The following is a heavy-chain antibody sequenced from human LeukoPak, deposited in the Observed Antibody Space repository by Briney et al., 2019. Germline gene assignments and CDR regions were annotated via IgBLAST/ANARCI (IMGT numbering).Heavy chain of an antibody. Sequence: PETLSLTGTVSGGSISSYYWSWIRQPPGKGPEGIGHISYSWSTNYNPSLRSRITISVDTSKNQFSLKLSSVTAEDTAVYYCAKRAYHGMDVWGQGTTVTVSS. V-gene: IGHV4-59*08. CDR1: GGSISSYY. J-gene: IGHJ6*02. CDR2: ISYSWST. CDR3: AKRAYHGMDV.